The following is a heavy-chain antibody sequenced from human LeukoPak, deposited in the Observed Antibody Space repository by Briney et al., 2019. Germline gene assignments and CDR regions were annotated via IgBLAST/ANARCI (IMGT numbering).Heavy chain of an antibody. V-gene: IGHV4-34*01. Sequence: PSETLSLTCAVYGGSFSGYYWSWIRLPPGKGLEWIGEINHSGSTNYNPSLKSRVTISVDTSKNQFSLKLSSATAADTAVYYCARGPIGGVVLVTALGWFDPWGQGTLVTVSS. J-gene: IGHJ5*02. CDR1: GGSFSGYY. CDR3: ARGPIGGVVLVTALGWFDP. D-gene: IGHD2-15*01. CDR2: INHSGST.